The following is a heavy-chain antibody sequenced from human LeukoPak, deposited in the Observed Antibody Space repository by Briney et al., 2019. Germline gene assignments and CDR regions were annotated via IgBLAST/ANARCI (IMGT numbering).Heavy chain of an antibody. J-gene: IGHJ4*02. CDR2: IRGSGGNT. CDR3: ANPPSTSAWFPFDY. CDR1: GFTFSSYA. Sequence: GGSLRLSCAASGFTFSSYAMSWVRQAPGKGLEWVSCIRGSGGNTYYTDSVKGRFTISRDNSKNTLYLQMNSLRAEDTAVYYCANPPSTSAWFPFDYWGQGTLVTVSS. D-gene: IGHD6-19*01. V-gene: IGHV3-23*01.